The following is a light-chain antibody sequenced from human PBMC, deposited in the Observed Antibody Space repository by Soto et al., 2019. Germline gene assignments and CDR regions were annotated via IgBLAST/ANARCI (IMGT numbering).Light chain of an antibody. V-gene: IGKV1-39*01. CDR2: AAS. CDR1: QSISSN. Sequence: DLQMTQSPSALSASEGDRVTITCRASQSISSNLNWYQQKAGKAPKLLIYAASSLQSGGPSRFSGSGSGTDFTLTISSLQPEDFATYYCQQSSSTPLTFGGGTKVEIK. J-gene: IGKJ4*01. CDR3: QQSSSTPLT.